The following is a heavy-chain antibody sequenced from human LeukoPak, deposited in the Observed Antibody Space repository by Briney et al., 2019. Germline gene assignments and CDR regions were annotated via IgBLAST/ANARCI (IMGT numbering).Heavy chain of an antibody. CDR3: ARDGNYYDSSGYLDY. Sequence: PGGSLRLSCAASGFTFSSYAMHWVRQAPGKGLEWVAIISYVGSNKYYADSVKGRFTISRDNSKNTLYVQMNSLRAEDTAVYYCARDGNYYDSSGYLDYWGQGTLVTVSS. CDR1: GFTFSSYA. J-gene: IGHJ4*02. V-gene: IGHV3-30-3*01. CDR2: ISYVGSNK. D-gene: IGHD3-22*01.